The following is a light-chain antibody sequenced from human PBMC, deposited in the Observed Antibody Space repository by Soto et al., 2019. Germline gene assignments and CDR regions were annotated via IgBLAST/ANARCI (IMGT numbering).Light chain of an antibody. CDR3: QQYDNLPLT. CDR2: DAS. CDR1: QDISNY. J-gene: IGKJ4*01. V-gene: IGKV1-33*01. Sequence: DIQMTQSPSSLSASVGDRVTITCQASQDISNYLNWYQQKPGKATKLLIYDASNLETGVPSRFSGIGSGTDFTFTISSLQPEDIATYYCQQYDNLPLTFGGGTKVEIK.